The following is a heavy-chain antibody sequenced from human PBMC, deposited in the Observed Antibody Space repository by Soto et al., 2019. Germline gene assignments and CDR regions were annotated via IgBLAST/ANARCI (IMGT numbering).Heavy chain of an antibody. D-gene: IGHD4-17*01. V-gene: IGHV3-30-3*01. CDR2: ISYDGSSR. Sequence: QVQLVESGGGVLEPGRSLRLSSAASGFTFSSYAMHWVRKAPGKGLEWVAIISYDGSSRYYADSVKGRFTISRDNSKNTLYLQMNSLRAEDTAVYYCARTPDYGDFAEYWGQGTLVTVSS. CDR1: GFTFSSYA. CDR3: ARTPDYGDFAEY. J-gene: IGHJ4*02.